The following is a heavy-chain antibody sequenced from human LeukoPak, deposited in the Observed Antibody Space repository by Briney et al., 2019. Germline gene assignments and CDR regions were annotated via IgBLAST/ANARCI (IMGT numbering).Heavy chain of an antibody. CDR1: GFTFSNYW. Sequence: GGSLRLSCAASGFTFSNYWMHWVRQAPGKGLVWVSRIKSDGSSTNYADSVKGRFTISRDNAKNTLYLQMNSLRAEDTAVYYCARIGAATYAFDIWGQGTMVTVSS. V-gene: IGHV3-74*01. D-gene: IGHD1-26*01. CDR2: IKSDGSST. J-gene: IGHJ3*02. CDR3: ARIGAATYAFDI.